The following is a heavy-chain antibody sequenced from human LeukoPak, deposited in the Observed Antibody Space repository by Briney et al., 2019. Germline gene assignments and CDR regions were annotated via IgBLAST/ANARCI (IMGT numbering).Heavy chain of an antibody. V-gene: IGHV3-48*04. J-gene: IGHJ6*04. Sequence: PGGSLRLSCTASGFSFSNYNMDWVRQAPGKGLEWVSYITYSSDTIYYAGSVKGRFTISRDNAKNSLYLQMNSLRAEDTAVYYCAELGITMIGGVWGKGTTVTISS. D-gene: IGHD3-10*02. CDR1: GFSFSNYN. CDR3: AELGITMIGGV. CDR2: ITYSSDTI.